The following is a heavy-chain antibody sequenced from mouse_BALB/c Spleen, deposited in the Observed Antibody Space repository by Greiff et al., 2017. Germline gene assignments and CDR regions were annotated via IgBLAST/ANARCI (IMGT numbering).Heavy chain of an antibody. D-gene: IGHD1-1*01. CDR2: ISDGGSYT. J-gene: IGHJ4*01. V-gene: IGHV5-4*02. Sequence: EVQLVESGGGLVKPGGSLKLSCAASGFTFSDYYMYWVRQTPEKRLEWVATISDGGSYTYYPDSVKGRFTISRDNAKNNLYLQMSSLKSEDTAMYYCARALYYGSLYAMDYWGQGTSVTVSS. CDR1: GFTFSDYY. CDR3: ARALYYGSLYAMDY.